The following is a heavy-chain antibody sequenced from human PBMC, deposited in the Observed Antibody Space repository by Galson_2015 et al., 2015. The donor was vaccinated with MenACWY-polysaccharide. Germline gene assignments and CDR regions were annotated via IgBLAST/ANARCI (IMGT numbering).Heavy chain of an antibody. CDR2: IKSMTDGGTT. Sequence: SLRLSCAASGFTFSNVWMSWVRQAPGKGLEWVGRIKSMTDGGTTDYVAPVKGRFTFSRDDSKSTLYLQMSSLKTEDTAVYYCTTDGGGHMVGGPHVDPWGQGTLVTVSS. CDR1: GFTFSNVW. J-gene: IGHJ5*02. D-gene: IGHD1-26*01. CDR3: TTDGGGHMVGGPHVDP. V-gene: IGHV3-15*01.